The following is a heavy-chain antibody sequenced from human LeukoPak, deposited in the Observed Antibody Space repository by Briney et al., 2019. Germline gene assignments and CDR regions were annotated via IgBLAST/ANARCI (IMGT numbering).Heavy chain of an antibody. D-gene: IGHD1-14*01. CDR2: ISYDGSNK. CDR1: GFTFSGYG. CDR3: AKDGGGGTTSYYYYGMDA. V-gene: IGHV3-30*18. J-gene: IGHJ6*02. Sequence: GRSLRLSCAASGFTFSGYGMHWVRQAPGKGLEWVAVISYDGSNKYYADSVKGRFTISRDNSKNTLYLQMNSLRAEDTAVYYCAKDGGGGTTSYYYYGMDAWGQGTTVTVSS.